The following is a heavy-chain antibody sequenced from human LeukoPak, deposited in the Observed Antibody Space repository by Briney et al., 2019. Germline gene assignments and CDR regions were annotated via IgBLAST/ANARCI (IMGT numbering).Heavy chain of an antibody. CDR2: INWNGGST. J-gene: IGHJ6*03. CDR1: GFTFDDYG. V-gene: IGHV3-20*04. Sequence: PGGSLRLSCAASGFTFDDYGMSWVRQAPGKGLEWVSGINWNGGSTGYADSVKGRFTISRDNAKNSLYLQMNSLRAEATALYYCARVPYFIAAAGTIGGDYYYMDVWGKGTTVTVSS. CDR3: ARVPYFIAAAGTIGGDYYYMDV. D-gene: IGHD6-13*01.